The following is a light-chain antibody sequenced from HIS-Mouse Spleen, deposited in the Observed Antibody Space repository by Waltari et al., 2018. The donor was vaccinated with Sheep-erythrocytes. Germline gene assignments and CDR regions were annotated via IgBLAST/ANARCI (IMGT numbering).Light chain of an antibody. J-gene: IGLJ2*01. CDR3: SSYTSSSTQV. CDR2: EVS. V-gene: IGLV2-14*01. Sequence: QSALPQPASVSGSPGQSITISCTGTSSDVGGYNYVSWYQQHPGKAPKIMIYEVSNRPSGVSNRFSGSKSGNTASLTISGLQAEDEADYYCSSYTSSSTQVFGGGTKLTVL. CDR1: SSDVGGYNY.